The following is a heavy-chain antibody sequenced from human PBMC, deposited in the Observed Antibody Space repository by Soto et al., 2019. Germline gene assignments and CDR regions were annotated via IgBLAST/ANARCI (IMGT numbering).Heavy chain of an antibody. J-gene: IGHJ6*02. D-gene: IGHD5-18*01. CDR3: AKERYGQLWLEDYGMDV. Sequence: PGESLKISCAASGFTFSSYGIHWVRQAPGKGLEWVALISSDGVNKYYADSVKGRFTISRDNFKNTLYLQMNSLRADDTALYYCAKERYGQLWLEDYGMDVWGQGTTVTVSS. V-gene: IGHV3-30*18. CDR2: ISSDGVNK. CDR1: GFTFSSYG.